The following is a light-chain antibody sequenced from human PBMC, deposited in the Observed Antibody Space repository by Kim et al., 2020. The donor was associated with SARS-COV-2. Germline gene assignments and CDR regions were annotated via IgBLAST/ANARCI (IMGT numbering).Light chain of an antibody. V-gene: IGKV4-1*01. CDR2: WAS. Sequence: DIVMTQSPDSLAVSLGERATINCKSSRSILYSSDNKNYLAWYQQKPGQSPKLLIYWASNRESGVPDRFSGSGSGTDFTLTISNLQAEDVAVYYCKQYFSSPVLGQDNKLEIK. CDR1: RSILYSSDNKNY. J-gene: IGKJ2*01. CDR3: KQYFSSPV.